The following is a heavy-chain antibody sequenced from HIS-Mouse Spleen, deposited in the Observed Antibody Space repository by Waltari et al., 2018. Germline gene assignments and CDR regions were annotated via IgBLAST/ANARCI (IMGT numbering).Heavy chain of an antibody. V-gene: IGHV4-39*07. CDR1: GGSISSSSYY. Sequence: QLQLQESGPGLVKPSETLSLTCTVSGGSISSSSYYSGWIRQPPGKGLEWIGSIYYSGSTYYHPSLKSRVTISVDTSKNQFSLKLSSVTAADTAVYYCAREIPYSSSWYDWYFDLWGRGTLVTVSS. J-gene: IGHJ2*01. CDR2: IYYSGST. CDR3: AREIPYSSSWYDWYFDL. D-gene: IGHD6-13*01.